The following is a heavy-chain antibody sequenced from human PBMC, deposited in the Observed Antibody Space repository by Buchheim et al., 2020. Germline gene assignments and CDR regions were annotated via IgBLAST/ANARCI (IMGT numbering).Heavy chain of an antibody. Sequence: QVQLVESGGGVVQPGRSLRLSCAASGFTFSSYAMHWVRQAPGQGLEWVAVISYDGSNKYYADSVKGRFTISRDNSNNTLYLQMNSLRAEDTAVYYCARDLSGMNGDFDDWGQGTL. CDR3: ARDLSGMNGDFDD. CDR1: GFTFSSYA. J-gene: IGHJ4*02. CDR2: ISYDGSNK. D-gene: IGHD1-1*01. V-gene: IGHV3-30-3*01.